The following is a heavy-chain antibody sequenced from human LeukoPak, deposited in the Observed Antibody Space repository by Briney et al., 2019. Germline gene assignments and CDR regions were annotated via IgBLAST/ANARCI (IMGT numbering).Heavy chain of an antibody. CDR2: IYDRGPA. D-gene: IGHD2-21*01. V-gene: IGHV4-30-2*01. CDR1: GGAITSGGYS. Sequence: PSQTLSLTCNVSGGAITSGGYSWNWIRQAPGKGLEWIGCIYDRGPAYYNPSLKSRFTISVDRPKNQFFLNVTSLTAADTAVYYCARSRQASGLLCSWGQGTRVVVSS. J-gene: IGHJ5*02. CDR3: ARSRQASGLLCS.